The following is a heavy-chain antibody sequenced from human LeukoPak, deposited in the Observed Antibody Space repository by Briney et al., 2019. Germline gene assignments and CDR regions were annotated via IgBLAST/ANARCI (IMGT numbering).Heavy chain of an antibody. V-gene: IGHV3-33*06. D-gene: IGHD1-14*01. CDR2: IWYDGSNT. Sequence: GRSPRLSCAASGFTFSNYGMHWVRQAPGKGLEWLAVIWYDGSNTNYADSVKGRFTISRDNSKNTLYMQMNSLRAEDTAVYYCAKGDTTDPFDPWGQGTLVTVSS. J-gene: IGHJ5*02. CDR3: AKGDTTDPFDP. CDR1: GFTFSNYG.